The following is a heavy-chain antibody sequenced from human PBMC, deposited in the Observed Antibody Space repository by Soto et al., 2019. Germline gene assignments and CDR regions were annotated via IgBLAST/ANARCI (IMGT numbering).Heavy chain of an antibody. Sequence: ASVKVSCKASGYTFTSYGISWVRQAPGQGLEWKGWISAYNGNTNYAQKLQGRVTKTTDTSTSTAYMELRSLRSDDTAVYYCARDPASSSGPTIFDYWGQGTLVTVSS. CDR2: ISAYNGNT. V-gene: IGHV1-18*01. D-gene: IGHD3-22*01. CDR3: ARDPASSSGPTIFDY. CDR1: GYTFTSYG. J-gene: IGHJ4*02.